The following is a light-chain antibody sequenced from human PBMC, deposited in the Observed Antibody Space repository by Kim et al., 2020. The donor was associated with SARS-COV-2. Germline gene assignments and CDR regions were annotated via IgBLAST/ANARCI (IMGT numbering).Light chain of an antibody. Sequence: EIVTTQSPATLSVSPGERATLSCRASQSVRSSLAWYQQRPGQAPRLLIYDASIRATGVPARFTGSGSGTEFTLTISSLQSEDFAVYFCQQYYTWSALNFGGGTKVDIK. CDR1: QSVRSS. CDR3: QQYYTWSALN. CDR2: DAS. V-gene: IGKV3D-15*01. J-gene: IGKJ4*01.